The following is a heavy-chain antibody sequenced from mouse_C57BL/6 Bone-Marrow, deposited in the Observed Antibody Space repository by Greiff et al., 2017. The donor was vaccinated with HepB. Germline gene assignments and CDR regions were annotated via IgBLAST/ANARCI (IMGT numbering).Heavy chain of an antibody. V-gene: IGHV3-6*01. CDR2: ISYDGSN. J-gene: IGHJ3*01. CDR1: GYSITSGYY. D-gene: IGHD2-10*01. CDR3: ARAYPLAY. Sequence: EVQLVESGPGLVKPSQSLSLTCSVTGYSITSGYYWNWIRQFPGNKLEWMGYISYDGSNNYNPSLKNRISITRDTSKNQFFLKLNSVTTEDTATYYCARAYPLAYWGQGTLVTVSA.